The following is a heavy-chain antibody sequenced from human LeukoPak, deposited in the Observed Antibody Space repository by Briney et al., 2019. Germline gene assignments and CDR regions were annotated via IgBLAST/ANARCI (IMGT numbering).Heavy chain of an antibody. CDR3: ARDDVVRDVDSSGYYYVY. CDR2: ISSSGSTI. CDR1: GFTFSDYY. V-gene: IGHV3-11*04. D-gene: IGHD3-22*01. Sequence: GGSLRLSCAASGFTFSDYYMSWIRQAPGKGLEWVSYISSSGSTIYYADSVKGRFTISRDNAKNSLYLQMNSLRAEDTAVYHCARDDVVRDVDSSGYYYVYWGQGTLVTVSS. J-gene: IGHJ4*02.